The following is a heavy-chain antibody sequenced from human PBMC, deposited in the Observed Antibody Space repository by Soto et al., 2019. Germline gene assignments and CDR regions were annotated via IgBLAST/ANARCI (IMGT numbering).Heavy chain of an antibody. CDR2: ISAHNGDT. J-gene: IGHJ4*02. CDR1: GYSFATYG. D-gene: IGHD3-22*01. CDR3: ATEPIYYNDGSGYYPLGH. Sequence: ASVKVSCKASGYSFATYGFSWVRQAPGQGLECVGWISAHNGDTHYSQKFQGRVTLTTDTSTNTGYMELRSLTSDDTAVYFCATEPIYYNDGSGYYPLGHWGQGTLVTVSS. V-gene: IGHV1-18*04.